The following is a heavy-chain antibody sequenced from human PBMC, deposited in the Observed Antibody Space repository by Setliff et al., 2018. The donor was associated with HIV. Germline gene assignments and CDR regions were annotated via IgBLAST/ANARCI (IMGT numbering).Heavy chain of an antibody. CDR1: VGTFSNYA. J-gene: IGHJ5*02. Sequence: GASVKVSCKASVGTFSNYAITWVRQAPGQGLEWMGIINPAGNPTSYAQKFQGRLTMTRDTSTNTVYMEPSSLRSEDTSVYYCARDFGGYCSSMSCPGLFDPWGQGTLVTVSS. CDR3: ARDFGGYCSSMSCPGLFDP. CDR2: INPAGNPT. V-gene: IGHV1-46*01. D-gene: IGHD2-2*01.